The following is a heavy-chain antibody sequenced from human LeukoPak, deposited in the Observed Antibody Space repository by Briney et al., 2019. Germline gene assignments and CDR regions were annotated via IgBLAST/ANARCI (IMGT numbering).Heavy chain of an antibody. CDR2: IYYSGST. CDR1: GGSISSYY. D-gene: IGHD3-22*01. Sequence: PSETLSLTCAVSGGSISSYYWSWIRQPPGKGLEFIGHIYYSGSTNYNPSLKSRVTISVDTFKKQFSLNLSSVTAADTAVYYCAGAFPDNSRYIGPLDHWGQGTLVTVSS. J-gene: IGHJ4*02. V-gene: IGHV4-59*01. CDR3: AGAFPDNSRYIGPLDH.